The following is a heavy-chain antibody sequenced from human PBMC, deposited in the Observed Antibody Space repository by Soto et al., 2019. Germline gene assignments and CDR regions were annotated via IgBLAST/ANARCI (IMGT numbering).Heavy chain of an antibody. D-gene: IGHD3-3*01. J-gene: IGHJ5*02. V-gene: IGHV1-18*01. Sequence: VKVSCKASGYTFTSYGISWVRQAPGQGLEWMGWISAYNGNTNYAQKLQGRVTMTTDTSTSTAYMELRSLRSDDTAVYYCARVAVRFLEWFPQYNWFDPWGQGTLVTVSS. CDR3: ARVAVRFLEWFPQYNWFDP. CDR1: GYTFTSYG. CDR2: ISAYNGNT.